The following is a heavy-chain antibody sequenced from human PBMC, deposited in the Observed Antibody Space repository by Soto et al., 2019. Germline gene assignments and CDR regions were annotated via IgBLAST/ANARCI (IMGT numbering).Heavy chain of an antibody. J-gene: IGHJ6*02. CDR3: ARDWCYYFWRGGPSYYYYYGMDV. Sequence: PGGSLRLSCAASGFTFSSYWMSWVRQAPGKGLEWVANIKQDGSEKYYVDSVKGRFTNSRDNAKNSLYLQMNSLRAEDTAVYYCARDWCYYFWRGGPSYYYYYGMDVWGQGTTVTVSS. D-gene: IGHD3-3*01. CDR2: IKQDGSEK. CDR1: GFTFSSYW. V-gene: IGHV3-7*01.